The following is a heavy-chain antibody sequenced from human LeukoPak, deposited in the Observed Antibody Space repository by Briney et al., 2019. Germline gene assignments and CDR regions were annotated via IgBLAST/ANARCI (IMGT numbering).Heavy chain of an antibody. CDR1: GFTFSNYE. Sequence: GGSLRLSCAASGFTFSNYEMNWVRQAPGKGLEWVSFISYSGRSIYYADSVKGRFTISRDNAKNSLYLQVNSLRAEDTALYYCAKAPGYYYDSGGNFDYWGQGTLVTVSS. CDR2: ISYSGRSI. V-gene: IGHV3-48*03. D-gene: IGHD3-22*01. CDR3: AKAPGYYYDSGGNFDY. J-gene: IGHJ4*02.